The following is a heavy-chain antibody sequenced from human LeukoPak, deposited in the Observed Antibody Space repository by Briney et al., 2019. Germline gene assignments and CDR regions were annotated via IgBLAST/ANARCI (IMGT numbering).Heavy chain of an antibody. CDR2: IYYSGST. CDR1: GGSISSYY. D-gene: IGHD1-14*01. Sequence: PSETLSLTCTVSGGSISSYYWSWIRQPPGKGLEWIGYIYYSGSTNYNPSLKSRVTISVDTSKNQFSLKLSSVTAADTAVYCCARVPGYYYYMDVWGKGTTVTVSS. CDR3: ARVPGYYYYMDV. V-gene: IGHV4-59*01. J-gene: IGHJ6*03.